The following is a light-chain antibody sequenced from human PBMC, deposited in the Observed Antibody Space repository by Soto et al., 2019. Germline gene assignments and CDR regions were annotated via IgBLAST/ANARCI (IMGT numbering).Light chain of an antibody. J-gene: IGKJ1*01. CDR1: QSISRW. Sequence: DIQMTQSPSSLSASVGDRVTITCRASQSISRWLAWYQQKTGKAPKVLIYDASSLQSGVPSRFSGSGSGTKFTLTISGLQPDDFATYYCQHSWTFGQGTKVDIK. CDR3: QHSWT. CDR2: DAS. V-gene: IGKV1-5*01.